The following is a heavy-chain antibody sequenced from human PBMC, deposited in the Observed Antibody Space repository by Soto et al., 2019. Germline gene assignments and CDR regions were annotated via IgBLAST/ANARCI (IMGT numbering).Heavy chain of an antibody. CDR2: IYPGDSDT. J-gene: IGHJ6*02. D-gene: IGHD1-7*01. V-gene: IGHV5-51*01. Sequence: GESLKISCKGSGYSFTSYWIGWVRQMPGKGLEWMGIIYPGDSDTRYSPSFQGQVTISADKSISTAYLQWSSLKASDTAMYYCATGGLPETTSHYYYVRDVGGQGTTVTAPS. CDR1: GYSFTSYW. CDR3: ATGGLPETTSHYYYVRDV.